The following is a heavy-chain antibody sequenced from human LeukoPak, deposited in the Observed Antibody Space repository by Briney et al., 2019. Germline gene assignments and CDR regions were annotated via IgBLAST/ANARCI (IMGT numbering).Heavy chain of an antibody. CDR2: ISAYNGIT. J-gene: IGHJ4*02. CDR1: GYTFTSHG. V-gene: IGHV1-18*01. D-gene: IGHD3-10*01. CDR3: ARGSMVRGVHDY. Sequence: GASVKVSCKASGYTFTSHGISWVRQAPGQGLEWVGWISAYNGITDYGQQVQGRVTMTTDTSTRTAYMELRNLRSDDTAVYYCARGSMVRGVHDYWGQGTLVTVSS.